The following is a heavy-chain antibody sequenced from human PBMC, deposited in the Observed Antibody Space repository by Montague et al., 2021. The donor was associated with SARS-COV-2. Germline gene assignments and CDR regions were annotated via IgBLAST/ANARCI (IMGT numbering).Heavy chain of an antibody. Sequence: SETLSLTCTVSGGSISSNYWSWIRQPPWTGLEWIGYIYYSGSTNYNPSLKSRVTISVDTSKNQFYLRLNSVTAADTAVYYCARGRRPVVCPAAGPAGRAFDIWGQGAMVTVSS. CDR1: GGSISSNY. CDR2: IYYSGST. J-gene: IGHJ3*02. D-gene: IGHD2-2*01. CDR3: ARGRRPVVCPAAGPAGRAFDI. V-gene: IGHV4-59*12.